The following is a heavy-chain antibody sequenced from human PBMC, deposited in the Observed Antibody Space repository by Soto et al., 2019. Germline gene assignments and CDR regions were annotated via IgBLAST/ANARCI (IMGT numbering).Heavy chain of an antibody. CDR2: IIPIFGTT. D-gene: IGHD2-15*01. CDR3: ALGLRGYHIDS. V-gene: IGHV1-69*01. Sequence: QVHLLQSGSEVKKPGSSAKVSCRASGDTLSNYAFSWVRQAPGQGLEWMGGIIPIFGTTSYAQKLQGRVILTADESTTTVYMELMSLRSEETALYFCALGLRGYHIDSWGQGTQVTVSS. J-gene: IGHJ4*02. CDR1: GDTLSNYA.